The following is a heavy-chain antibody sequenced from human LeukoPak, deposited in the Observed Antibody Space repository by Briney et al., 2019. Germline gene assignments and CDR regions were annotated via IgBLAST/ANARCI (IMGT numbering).Heavy chain of an antibody. V-gene: IGHV3-23*01. CDR2: ISGSGVST. CDR1: GFTFSSYA. D-gene: IGHD6-13*01. J-gene: IGHJ5*02. CDR3: AKDTSSWYGNWFDP. Sequence: PGGSQRLSCAASGFTFSSYAMSWVRQAPGNGLEWVSAISGSGVSTYYADSVKGRFTISRDNSKNTLYLQMNSLRAEDTAVYYCAKDTSSWYGNWFDPWGQGTLVTVTS.